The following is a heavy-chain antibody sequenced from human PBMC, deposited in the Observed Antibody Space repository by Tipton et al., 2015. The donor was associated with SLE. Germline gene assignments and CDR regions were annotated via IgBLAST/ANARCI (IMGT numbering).Heavy chain of an antibody. V-gene: IGHV3-23*01. CDR1: GFTFANYA. CDR2: ISGSGDRT. J-gene: IGHJ4*02. Sequence: AVSGFTFANYAMSWVRQAPGKGLEWVSAISGSGDRTYYADSVKGNFTISRDNSKNTLYLQMNSLRVEDTAVYYCAKDLNRVATSPFDYWGQGALVTVSS. CDR3: AKDLNRVATSPFDY. D-gene: IGHD5-12*01.